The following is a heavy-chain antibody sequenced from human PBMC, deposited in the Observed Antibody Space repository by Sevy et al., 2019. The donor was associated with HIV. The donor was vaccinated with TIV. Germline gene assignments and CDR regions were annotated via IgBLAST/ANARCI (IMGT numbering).Heavy chain of an antibody. CDR1: GYTFTSYD. J-gene: IGHJ6*02. CDR2: MNPNSGNT. D-gene: IGHD3-10*01. V-gene: IGHV1-8*01. Sequence: ASVKVSCKASGYTFTSYDINWVRQATGQGLEWMGWMNPNSGNTGYAQKFQGRVTMTRNTSISTAYMELSSLGSEDTAVYYCARGQLWFGELLVSGGYYYGMDVWGQGTTVTVSS. CDR3: ARGQLWFGELLVSGGYYYGMDV.